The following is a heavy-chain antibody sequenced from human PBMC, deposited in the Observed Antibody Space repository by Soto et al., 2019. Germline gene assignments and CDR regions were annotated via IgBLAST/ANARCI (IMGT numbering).Heavy chain of an antibody. CDR3: ARHPTGRYYFDY. J-gene: IGHJ4*02. CDR1: GGSISSSSYY. CDR2: IYYSGRT. V-gene: IGHV4-39*01. Sequence: SETLSLTCTVSGGSISSSSYYWGWIRQPPGKGLEWIGSIYYSGRTYYNPSLKSRVTISVDTSKNQFSLKLSSVTAADTAVYYCARHPTGRYYFDYWGQGTLVTVSS. D-gene: IGHD1-1*01.